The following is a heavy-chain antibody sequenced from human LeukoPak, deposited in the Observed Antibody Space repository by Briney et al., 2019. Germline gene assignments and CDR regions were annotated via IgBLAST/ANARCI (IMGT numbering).Heavy chain of an antibody. V-gene: IGHV4-31*03. J-gene: IGHJ4*02. D-gene: IGHD3-3*01. Sequence: SQTLSLTCTVSGXSISSGAYSWSWVRQHPGKGPEWIAYIYYSGNTYYNPSLKRRVTISVDTSKNQFSLKLSSVTAADTAVYYCARTITIFGALGYFDYWGQGTLVTVSS. CDR3: ARTITIFGALGYFDY. CDR1: GXSISSGAYS. CDR2: IYYSGNT.